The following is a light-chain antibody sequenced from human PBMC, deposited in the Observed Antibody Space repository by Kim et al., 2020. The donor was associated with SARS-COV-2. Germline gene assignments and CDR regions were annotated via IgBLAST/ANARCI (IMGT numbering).Light chain of an antibody. CDR1: QGISNY. J-gene: IGKJ3*01. CDR3: RKYNSAPLT. Sequence: ASVGDRVTIACRASQGISNYLAWYQQKPGKVPKLLIYAASTLQSGVPSRFSGSGSGTDFTLTISSLQPEDVATYYCRKYNSAPLTFGPGTKVDIK. V-gene: IGKV1-27*01. CDR2: AAS.